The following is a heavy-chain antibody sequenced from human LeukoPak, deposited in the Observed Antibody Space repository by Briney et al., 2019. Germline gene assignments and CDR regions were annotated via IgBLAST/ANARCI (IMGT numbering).Heavy chain of an antibody. J-gene: IGHJ5*02. CDR1: GYTFTGYY. V-gene: IGHV1-2*02. CDR2: INPNSGGT. CDR3: ARESPRGYYGSGRGWLDP. D-gene: IGHD3-10*01. Sequence: ASVKVSCKASGYTFTGYYMHWVRQAPGQGLEWMGWINPNSGGTNYAQKFQGGVTMTRDTSISTAYMELSRLRSDDTAVYYCARESPRGYYGSGRGWLDPWGQGTLVTVSS.